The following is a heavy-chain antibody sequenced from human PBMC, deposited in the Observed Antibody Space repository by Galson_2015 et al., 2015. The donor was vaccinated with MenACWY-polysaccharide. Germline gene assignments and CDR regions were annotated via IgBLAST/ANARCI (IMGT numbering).Heavy chain of an antibody. CDR2: ISSSGSYI. V-gene: IGHV3-21*01. Sequence: SLRLSCAASGFTFSSYRMNWVRQAPGKGLEWVSSISSSGSYIYYADSVKGRFTISRDNAKNSLHLQMNSLRAEDTAVYYCAREDSGGYYQLDYWGQGALVTVSS. D-gene: IGHD3-22*01. CDR3: AREDSGGYYQLDY. CDR1: GFTFSSYR. J-gene: IGHJ4*02.